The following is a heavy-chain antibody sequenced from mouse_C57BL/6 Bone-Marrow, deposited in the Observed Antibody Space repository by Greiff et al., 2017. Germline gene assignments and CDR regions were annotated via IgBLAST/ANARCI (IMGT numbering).Heavy chain of an antibody. D-gene: IGHD2-4*01. Sequence: QVQLQQPGAELVMPGASVKLSCKASGYTFTSYWMHWVKQRPGQGLEWIGEIDPSDSYTNYNQKFKGKSTLTGDKSSSTAYMQLSSLTSEDSAVYYCARDYPYAMDYWGQGTSVTVSS. CDR3: ARDYPYAMDY. CDR2: IDPSDSYT. CDR1: GYTFTSYW. J-gene: IGHJ4*01. V-gene: IGHV1-69*01.